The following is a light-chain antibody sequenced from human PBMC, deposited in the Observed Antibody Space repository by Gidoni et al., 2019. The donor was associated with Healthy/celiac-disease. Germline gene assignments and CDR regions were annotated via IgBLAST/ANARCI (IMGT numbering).Light chain of an antibody. J-gene: IGKJ2*01. CDR3: QQYYSTPL. CDR1: QGISNS. Sequence: IQMTQSPSPLSASLGDRVTITCRSSQGISNSLAWYQQNPGKAPKLLLYAASRLESGVPSRFSGSGSGTDYTLTISCLQPEDFATYYCQQYYSTPLFGQGTKLEIK. CDR2: AAS. V-gene: IGKV1-NL1*01.